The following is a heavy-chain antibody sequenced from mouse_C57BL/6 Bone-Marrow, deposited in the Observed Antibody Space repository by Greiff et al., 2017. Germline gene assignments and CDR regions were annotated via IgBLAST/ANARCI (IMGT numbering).Heavy chain of an antibody. CDR3: ASDGYYGTMDD. Sequence: EVQLVESGGDLVKPGGSLKLSCAASGFTFSSYGMSWVRQTPDKRLEWVATISSGGSYTYYPDSVKGRFTISRDNAKNTLYLQMSSLRSEDTAMYYCASDGYYGTMDDWGQGTSVTVSS. CDR2: ISSGGSYT. J-gene: IGHJ4*01. D-gene: IGHD2-3*01. CDR1: GFTFSSYG. V-gene: IGHV5-6*01.